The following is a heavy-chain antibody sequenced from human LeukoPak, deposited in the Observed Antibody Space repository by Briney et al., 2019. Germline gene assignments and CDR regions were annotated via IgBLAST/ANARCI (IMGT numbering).Heavy chain of an antibody. CDR2: ISGDGGST. V-gene: IGHV3-43*02. Sequence: GGSLRLSCAASGFTFDDYAMHWVRQAPGKGLEWVSLISGDGGSTYHADSVKGRFTISRDNSKNSLYLQMNSLRTEGTALYYCAKDQVGAKTFDYWGQGTLVTVSS. CDR3: AKDQVGAKTFDY. D-gene: IGHD1-26*01. J-gene: IGHJ4*02. CDR1: GFTFDDYA.